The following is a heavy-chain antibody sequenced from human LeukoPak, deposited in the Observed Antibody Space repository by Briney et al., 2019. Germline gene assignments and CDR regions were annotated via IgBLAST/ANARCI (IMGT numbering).Heavy chain of an antibody. D-gene: IGHD1-1*01. V-gene: IGHV3-30*03. CDR1: GFTFSSYG. CDR2: ISYDGSNK. J-gene: IGHJ4*02. Sequence: GGSLRLSCAASGFTFSSYGMHWVRQAPGKGLEWVAVISYDGSNKYYADSVKGRFTISRDNSKNTLYLQMNSLRAEDTAVYYCASGDSTTSSYWGQGTLVTVSS. CDR3: ASGDSTTSSY.